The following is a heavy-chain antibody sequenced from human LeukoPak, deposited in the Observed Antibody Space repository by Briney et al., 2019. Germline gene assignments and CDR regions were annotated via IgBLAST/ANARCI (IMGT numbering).Heavy chain of an antibody. CDR3: ASMVALKTFDY. D-gene: IGHD4/OR15-4a*01. CDR2: IIPIFGTA. J-gene: IGHJ4*02. CDR1: GYTFTGYY. V-gene: IGHV1-69*13. Sequence: ASVKVSCKASGYTFTGYYMHWVRQAPGQGLEWMGGIIPIFGTANYAQKFQGRVTITADESTSTAYMELSSLRSEDTAVYYCASMVALKTFDYWGQGTLVTVSS.